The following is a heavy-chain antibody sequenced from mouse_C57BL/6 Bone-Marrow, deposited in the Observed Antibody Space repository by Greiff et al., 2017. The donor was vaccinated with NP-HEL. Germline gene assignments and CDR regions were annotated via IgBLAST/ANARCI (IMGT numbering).Heavy chain of an antibody. CDR1: GYTFPSYW. V-gene: IGHV1-52*01. CDR2: IDPSDSET. Sequence: VQLQQPGAELVRPGSSVKLSCKASGYTFPSYWMHWVKQRPIQGLEWIGNIDPSDSETHYNQKFKDKATLTVDKSSSTAYMQLSSLTSEDSAVYYCARKEYGYPFAYWGQGTLVTVSA. J-gene: IGHJ3*01. CDR3: ARKEYGYPFAY. D-gene: IGHD2-2*01.